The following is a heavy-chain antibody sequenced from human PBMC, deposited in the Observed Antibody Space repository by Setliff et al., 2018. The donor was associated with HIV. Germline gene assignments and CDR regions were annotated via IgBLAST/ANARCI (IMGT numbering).Heavy chain of an antibody. V-gene: IGHV1-69*05. D-gene: IGHD1-7*01. CDR1: GGPFSNYA. CDR3: ARVPNQELYFYGMDV. Sequence: SVKVSCKASGGPFSNYAISWVRQAPGQGLEWMGGIIPIFGSINYAQKFQGRVTITTDESTSTAYMELSSLRSEDTAVYYCARVPNQELYFYGMDVWGQGTTVTVSS. J-gene: IGHJ6*02. CDR2: IIPIFGSI.